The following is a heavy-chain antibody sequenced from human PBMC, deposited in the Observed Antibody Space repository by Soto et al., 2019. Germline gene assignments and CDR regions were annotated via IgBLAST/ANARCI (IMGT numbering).Heavy chain of an antibody. J-gene: IGHJ4*02. CDR3: ARASYDILFAYYFDY. CDR2: IYHSEST. Sequence: SETLSLTCAASGCSISSGAFTWSWIRQPPGKGLEWIGCIYHSESTFYNPSRKSRVTISADRSKYHFSLKLSSVAAADTAVYYCARASYDILFAYYFDYWGQGTLVTVSS. V-gene: IGHV4-30-2*01. D-gene: IGHD3-9*01. CDR1: GCSISSGAFT.